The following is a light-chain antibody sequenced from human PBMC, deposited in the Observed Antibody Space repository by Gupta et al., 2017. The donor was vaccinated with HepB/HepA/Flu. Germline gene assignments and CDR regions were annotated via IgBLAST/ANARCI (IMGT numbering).Light chain of an antibody. V-gene: IGKV3-20*01. CDR2: GAA. CDR1: QSVRNSY. J-gene: IGKJ4*01. CDR3: QQEGNSLLI. Sequence: DIVLTQSPGTLSLSPGERATLSCRASQSVRNSYSAWYQQKPGQAPRLLSYGAASRATGIPDRFNGRGAGTDFTLTISRLEPEDFAVYYCQQEGNSLLIFGGGTKVEI.